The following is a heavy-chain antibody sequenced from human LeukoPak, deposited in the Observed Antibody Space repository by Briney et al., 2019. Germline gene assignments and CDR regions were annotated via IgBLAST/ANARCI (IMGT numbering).Heavy chain of an antibody. J-gene: IGHJ4*02. CDR3: ARDLKEISIAAAHLDY. CDR2: ISSSSSYI. Sequence: PGGSLRLSCAASGFTFSIYSMNWVRQAPGKGLEWVSSISSSSSYIQYAESMKGRFTISRDNAKNSRYLQMNSLRAEDTAVYYCARDLKEISIAAAHLDYWGQGTLVTVSS. D-gene: IGHD6-13*01. CDR1: GFTFSIYS. V-gene: IGHV3-21*01.